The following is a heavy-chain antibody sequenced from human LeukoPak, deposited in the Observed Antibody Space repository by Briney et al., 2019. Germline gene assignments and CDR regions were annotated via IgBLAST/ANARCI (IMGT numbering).Heavy chain of an antibody. Sequence: ASVKVSCKASGYTFTGYYMHWVRQATGQGLEWMGWINPNSGGTNYAQKFQGRVTMTRDTSISTAYMEVSSLRSDDTAVYYCARRDGNNFPYYFDNWGQGTLVTVSS. J-gene: IGHJ4*02. V-gene: IGHV1-2*02. CDR1: GYTFTGYY. D-gene: IGHD5-24*01. CDR2: INPNSGGT. CDR3: ARRDGNNFPYYFDN.